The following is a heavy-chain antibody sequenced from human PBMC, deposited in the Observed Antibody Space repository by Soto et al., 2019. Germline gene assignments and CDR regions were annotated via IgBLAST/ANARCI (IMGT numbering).Heavy chain of an antibody. Sequence: GGSLRLSCAASGFTVSSNYMSWVRQAPGKGLEWVSVIYSGGSTYYADSVKGRFTISRDNSKNTLYLQMNSLRAEDTAVYYCARDLGVGWAQQGWYDYWGQGTLVTVSS. J-gene: IGHJ4*02. D-gene: IGHD6-19*01. CDR1: GFTVSSNY. V-gene: IGHV3-66*01. CDR2: IYSGGST. CDR3: ARDLGVGWAQQGWYDY.